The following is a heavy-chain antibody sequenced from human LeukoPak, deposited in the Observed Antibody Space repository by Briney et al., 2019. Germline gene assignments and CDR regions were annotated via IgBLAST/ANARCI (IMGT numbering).Heavy chain of an antibody. D-gene: IGHD6-13*01. CDR2: ISSSSSYI. CDR3: ASSPLDSSSWYSYGMDV. J-gene: IGHJ6*02. Sequence: GGSLRLSCAASGFTFSSYSMNWVRQAPGKGLEWVSSISSSSSYIYYADSVKGRLTISRDNAKNSLYLQMNSLRAEDTAVYCCASSPLDSSSWYSYGMDVWGQGTTVTVSS. V-gene: IGHV3-21*01. CDR1: GFTFSSYS.